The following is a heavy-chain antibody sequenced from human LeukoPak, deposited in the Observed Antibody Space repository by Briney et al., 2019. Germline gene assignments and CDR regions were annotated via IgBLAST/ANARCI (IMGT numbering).Heavy chain of an antibody. CDR1: GGSISSSTYY. CDR2: IYYSGST. V-gene: IGHV4-39*07. Sequence: SETLSLTCTVSGGSISSSTYYWGWIRQPPGKGLEWIGSIYYSGSTYYNPSLKSRVTISVDTSKNQFSLKLSSVTAADTAVYYCARVGLAAAGNGMDVWGQGTTVTVSS. CDR3: ARVGLAAAGNGMDV. D-gene: IGHD6-13*01. J-gene: IGHJ6*02.